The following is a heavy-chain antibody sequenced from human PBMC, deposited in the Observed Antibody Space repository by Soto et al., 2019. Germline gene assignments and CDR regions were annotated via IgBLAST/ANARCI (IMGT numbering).Heavy chain of an antibody. CDR3: ARSWVTGKGGMDV. D-gene: IGHD3-16*01. V-gene: IGHV1-18*01. CDR1: GFTFSSHG. J-gene: IGHJ6*02. CDR2: INGYTGNT. Sequence: EGSVKVSRKASGFTFSSHGFSWVRQAPGQGLEWMGWINGYTGNTHYAQKFQGRVTMTTDTSTSTAYMELWTLISDDTAVYYCARSWVTGKGGMDVWGQGTTVTVSS.